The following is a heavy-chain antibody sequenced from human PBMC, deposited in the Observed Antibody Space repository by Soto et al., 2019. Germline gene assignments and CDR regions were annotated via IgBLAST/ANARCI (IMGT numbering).Heavy chain of an antibody. Sequence: EVQLLESGGGLVQPGGSLRLSCAASGFTFSSYAMSWVRQAPGKGLEWVSAISGSGGSTYYADSVKGRFTISRDNSKNTLYLQMNSLRAEDTAVYYCAKVALSPMRRVGWFDPWGQGTLFTVSS. CDR1: GFTFSSYA. CDR2: ISGSGGST. CDR3: AKVALSPMRRVGWFDP. J-gene: IGHJ5*02. V-gene: IGHV3-23*01.